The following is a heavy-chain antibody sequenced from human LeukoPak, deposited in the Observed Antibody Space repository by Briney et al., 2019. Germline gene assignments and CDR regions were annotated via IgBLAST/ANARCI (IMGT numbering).Heavy chain of an antibody. CDR3: ARRGSGSYYKRYYYYYMDV. V-gene: IGHV4-39*01. CDR1: GGSISSSSYY. CDR2: IYYSGST. D-gene: IGHD3-10*01. J-gene: IGHJ6*03. Sequence: PSETLSLTCTVSGGSISSSSYYWGWIRQPPGKGLEWIGTIYYSGSTYYNPSLKSRVTISVDTSKNQFSLKLSSVTAADTAVYYCARRGSGSYYKRYYYYYMDVWGKGTTVTVSS.